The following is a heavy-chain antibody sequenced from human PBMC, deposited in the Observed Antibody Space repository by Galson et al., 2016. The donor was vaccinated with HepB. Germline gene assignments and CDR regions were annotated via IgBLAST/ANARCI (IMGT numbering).Heavy chain of an antibody. CDR2: GYYGVSH. D-gene: IGHD3-16*01. V-gene: IGHV4-59*01. CDR1: AASISSSY. Sequence: SETLSLTCTVSAASISSSYWSWIRQPPGEGLEWIGHGYYGVSHNYNPPLKTRAPISVDTSKTQFSLKLGSVTAADTAVYSFARVPPTLTPLGPRYYHGLDVWGQGTTVTVSS. CDR3: ARVPPTLTPLGPRYYHGLDV. J-gene: IGHJ6*02.